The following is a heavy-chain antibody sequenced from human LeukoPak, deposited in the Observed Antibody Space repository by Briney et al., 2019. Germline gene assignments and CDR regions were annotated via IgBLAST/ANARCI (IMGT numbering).Heavy chain of an antibody. V-gene: IGHV1-69*05. Sequence: SVKVSCKASGGTFSSYAISWVRQAPGQGLEWMGGIIPIFGTANYAQKFQGRVTITTDEYTSTAYMELSSLRSEDTAVYYCARDTRAHGYYYDSSGYSHFFGAFDIWGQGTMVTVSS. CDR1: GGTFSSYA. CDR2: IIPIFGTA. CDR3: ARDTRAHGYYYDSSGYSHFFGAFDI. D-gene: IGHD3-22*01. J-gene: IGHJ3*02.